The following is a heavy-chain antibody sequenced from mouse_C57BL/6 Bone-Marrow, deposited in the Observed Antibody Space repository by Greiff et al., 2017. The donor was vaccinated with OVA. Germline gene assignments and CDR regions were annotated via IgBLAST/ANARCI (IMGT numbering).Heavy chain of an antibody. CDR1: GYTFTDYY. CDR3: AREGAYSNCAWFAY. J-gene: IGHJ3*01. V-gene: IGHV1-75*01. D-gene: IGHD2-5*01. Sequence: QVQLQQSGPELVKPGASVKISCKASGYTFTDYYINWVKQRPGQGLEWIGWIFPGSGSTYYNEKFKGKATLTVDKSSSTAYMLLSSLTSEDSAVYFCAREGAYSNCAWFAYWGQGTLVTVSA. CDR2: IFPGSGST.